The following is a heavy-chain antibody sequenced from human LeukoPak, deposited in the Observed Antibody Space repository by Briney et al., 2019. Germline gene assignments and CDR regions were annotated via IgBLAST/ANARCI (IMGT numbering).Heavy chain of an antibody. V-gene: IGHV3-66*01. Sequence: GGSLRLSCVASGFTVSSNYMSWVRQAPGKGLEWVSVIYSGGSTYYADSVKGRFTISRDNSKNTLYLQMNSLRAEDTAVYYCARDGMIDDAFDIWGQGTMVTVSS. CDR3: ARDGMIDDAFDI. D-gene: IGHD3-22*01. J-gene: IGHJ3*02. CDR2: IYSGGST. CDR1: GFTVSSNY.